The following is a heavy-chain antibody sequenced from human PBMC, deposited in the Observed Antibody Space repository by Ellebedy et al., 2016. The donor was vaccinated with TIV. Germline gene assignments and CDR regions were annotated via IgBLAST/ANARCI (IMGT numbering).Heavy chain of an antibody. D-gene: IGHD3-10*01. CDR2: IYHSGST. J-gene: IGHJ6*02. V-gene: IGHV4-38-2*02. CDR3: ARGRNYYGSGRTAAANGMDV. Sequence: GSLRLXXTVSGYSISSGYYWGWIRQPPGKGLEWIGSIYHSGSTYYNPSLKSRVTISVDKSKNQFSLKLSSVTAADTAVYYCARGRNYYGSGRTAAANGMDVWGQGTTVTISS. CDR1: GYSISSGYY.